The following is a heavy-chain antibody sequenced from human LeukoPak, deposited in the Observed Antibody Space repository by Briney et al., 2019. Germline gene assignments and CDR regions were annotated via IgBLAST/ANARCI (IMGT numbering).Heavy chain of an antibody. CDR1: GFTFSNYA. D-gene: IGHD1-1*01. CDR2: ISGTGGAT. J-gene: IGHJ4*02. CDR3: ANNDRGTLDY. Sequence: PGGSLRLSCAASGFTFSNYAMSWVRQAPGKGLEWVSAISGTGGATYYADSVKGRFTLSRDNSKNTLYLQMNSLRAEDTAVYYCANNDRGTLDYWGQGTLVTVSS. V-gene: IGHV3-23*01.